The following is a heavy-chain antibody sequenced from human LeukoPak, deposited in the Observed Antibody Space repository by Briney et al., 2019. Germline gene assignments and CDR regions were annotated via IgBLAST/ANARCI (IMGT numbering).Heavy chain of an antibody. Sequence: GGSLRLSCAASGFTFSSYAMSWVRQAPGKGLEWVSAISGSGGSTYYADSVKGRFTISRDNSKNTLYLQVNSLRAEDTALYYCATSTVAKYDYWGQGTLVAVSS. CDR2: ISGSGGST. V-gene: IGHV3-23*01. CDR1: GFTFSSYA. D-gene: IGHD4-11*01. J-gene: IGHJ4*02. CDR3: ATSTVAKYDY.